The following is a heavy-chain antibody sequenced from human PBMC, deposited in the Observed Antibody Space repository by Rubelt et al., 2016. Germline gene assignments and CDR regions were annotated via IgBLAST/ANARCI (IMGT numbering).Heavy chain of an antibody. CDR1: GFTFSSYD. V-gene: IGHV3-13*01. CDR2: IGTAGDT. D-gene: IGHD5-18*01. Sequence: EVQLVESGGGLVQPGGSLRLSCAASGFTFSSYDMHWVRQATGKGLEWVSAIGTAGDTYYPGSVKGRFTISRDNAKNSLYLQMNSLRDEDTAHYYCARARYNYGFDFDYWGQGTLVTGSS. J-gene: IGHJ4*02. CDR3: ARARYNYGFDFDY.